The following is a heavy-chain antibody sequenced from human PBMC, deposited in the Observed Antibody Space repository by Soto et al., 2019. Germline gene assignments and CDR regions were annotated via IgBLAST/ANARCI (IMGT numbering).Heavy chain of an antibody. J-gene: IGHJ5*02. CDR1: GGSVSSSSYY. V-gene: IGHV4-61*01. CDR3: ARGVWWFDP. Sequence: LSLTCTVSGGSVSSSSYYWSWIRQPPGKGLEWIGYIYNSGSTNYNPSLKNRVTISVDTSKNQFSLKLSSVTAADTAVYYCARGVWWFDPWGQGTLVTVSS. CDR2: IYNSGST.